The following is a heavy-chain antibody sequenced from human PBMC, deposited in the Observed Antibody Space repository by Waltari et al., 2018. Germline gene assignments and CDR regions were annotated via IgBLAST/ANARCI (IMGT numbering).Heavy chain of an antibody. D-gene: IGHD3-10*01. CDR3: ARISGIRSKSAYYFDR. J-gene: IGHJ4*02. CDR2: IRPCLGGT. CDR1: AEVFRSYA. Sequence: QAELMQSASEVKKPGSSVKVSCEASAEVFRSYAIGWVRQAPGQGLEGLGVIRPCLGGTGKAQKFLDRVTLAADPGSRTVVLGRGGLTSEDTAVFFCARISGIRSKSAYYFDRWGQGTLVTVSS. V-gene: IGHV1-69*01.